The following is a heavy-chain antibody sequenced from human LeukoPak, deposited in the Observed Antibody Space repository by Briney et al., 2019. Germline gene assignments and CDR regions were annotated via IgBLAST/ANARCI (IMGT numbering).Heavy chain of an antibody. Sequence: GGSLRLSCAASGFTVSSNYMSWVRQAPGKGLEWVSVIYSGGSTYYADSVKGRFTISRDTSKNTLYLQMNSLRAEDTAVYYCARGGYSYDFDYWGQGTLVTVSS. CDR3: ARGGYSYDFDY. V-gene: IGHV3-53*01. CDR1: GFTVSSNY. J-gene: IGHJ4*02. D-gene: IGHD5-18*01. CDR2: IYSGGST.